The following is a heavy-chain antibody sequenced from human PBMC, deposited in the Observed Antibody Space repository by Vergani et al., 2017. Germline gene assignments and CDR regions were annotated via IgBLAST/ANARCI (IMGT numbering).Heavy chain of an antibody. CDR1: GFTFNRYG. CDR2: VLLYESNE. J-gene: IGHJ4*02. CDR3: ARDLAYCHEGSCAL. V-gene: IGHV3-30*02. D-gene: IGHD2-15*01. Sequence: VQLVESGGGLAQPGGSLRLSCVASGFTFNRYGMQWVRQAPGKGLEWVAYVLLYESNEYYADSVKGRFIVSRDNSNDALYLQMNSLRTDDTAVYYCARDLAYCHEGSCALWGQGSVVTASS.